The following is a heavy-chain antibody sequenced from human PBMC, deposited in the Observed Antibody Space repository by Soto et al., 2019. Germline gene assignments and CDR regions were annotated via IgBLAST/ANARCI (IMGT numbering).Heavy chain of an antibody. CDR1: GGSFSGYY. Sequence: QVQLQQWGAGLLKPSETLSLTCAVYGGSFSGYYWSWIRQPPGKGLEWIGEINHSGSTNYNPSLKSRVTISVDTSKNQFSLKLSSVTAADTAVYYCASWKLWFSDIWGQGTMVTVSS. J-gene: IGHJ3*02. D-gene: IGHD5-18*01. CDR2: INHSGST. CDR3: ASWKLWFSDI. V-gene: IGHV4-34*01.